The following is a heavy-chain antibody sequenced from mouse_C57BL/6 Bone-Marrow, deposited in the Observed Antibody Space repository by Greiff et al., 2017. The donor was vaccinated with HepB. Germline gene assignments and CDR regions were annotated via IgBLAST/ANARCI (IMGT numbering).Heavy chain of an antibody. V-gene: IGHV1-85*01. CDR1: GYTFTSYD. CDR2: IYPRDGST. Sequence: VQLQESGPELVKPGASVKLSCKASGYTFTSYDINWVKQRPGQGLEWIGWIYPRDGSTKYNEKFKGKATLTVDTSSSTAYMELHSLTSEDSAVYFCARFGYGSSYRVPWYFDVWGTGTTVTVSS. J-gene: IGHJ1*03. D-gene: IGHD1-1*01. CDR3: ARFGYGSSYRVPWYFDV.